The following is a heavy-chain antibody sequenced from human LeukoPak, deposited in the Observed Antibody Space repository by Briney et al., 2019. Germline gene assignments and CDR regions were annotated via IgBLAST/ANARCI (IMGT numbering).Heavy chain of an antibody. V-gene: IGHV1-2*02. CDR3: ARDPVDGYSHYDF. CDR2: IRPNSGGI. CDR1: GYTLTDHH. Sequence: ASVKVSCKASGYTLTDHHLIWVRQAPGQGLEWMGWIRPNSGGIKYAQEFQGRVTMTRDTSISTAYMELTSLTSDGTAIYHCARDPVDGYSHYDFWGQGTLVTVSS. J-gene: IGHJ4*02. D-gene: IGHD5-24*01.